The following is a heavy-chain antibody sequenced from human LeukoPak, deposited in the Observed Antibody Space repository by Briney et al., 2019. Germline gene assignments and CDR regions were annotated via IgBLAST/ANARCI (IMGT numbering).Heavy chain of an antibody. V-gene: IGHV1-2*06. Sequence: ASVKVSCKASGYTFTGYYMHWVRQAPGQGLEWMGRIDPYTGATSYAQKFQGRVTVTRDTSISTVYMELSRLKPDDTAVYFCATYSGNYQSAYWGQGTLVTVSS. D-gene: IGHD1-26*01. CDR2: IDPYTGAT. CDR3: ATYSGNYQSAY. CDR1: GYTFTGYY. J-gene: IGHJ4*02.